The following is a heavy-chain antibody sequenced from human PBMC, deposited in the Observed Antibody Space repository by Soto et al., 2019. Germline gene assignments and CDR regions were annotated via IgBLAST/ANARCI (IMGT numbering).Heavy chain of an antibody. CDR1: GFTFSSYE. Sequence: GGSLRLSCAASGFTFSSYEMSWVRQAPGKGLEWVSYISSSDSTIYYADSVKGRFTISRDNAKNSLYLQMNSLRAEDTDVYYCAREGLGIPGGRYYYKDVWGKGTTVTVSS. J-gene: IGHJ6*03. CDR2: ISSSDSTI. CDR3: AREGLGIPGGRYYYKDV. V-gene: IGHV3-48*03. D-gene: IGHD7-27*01.